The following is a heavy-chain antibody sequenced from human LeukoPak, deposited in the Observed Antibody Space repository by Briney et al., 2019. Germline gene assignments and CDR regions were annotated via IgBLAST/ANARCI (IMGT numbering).Heavy chain of an antibody. Sequence: SETLSLTCTVSGGSISSYYWSWIRQPPGRGLEWIGYIYYTGSTDYNPSLKSRVAISVDTSKNQFSLKLSSVTAADTAVYYCARGSKAAPGTFDYWGQGTLVTVSS. CDR2: IYYTGST. V-gene: IGHV4-59*01. CDR3: ARGSKAAPGTFDY. D-gene: IGHD6-13*01. J-gene: IGHJ4*02. CDR1: GGSISSYY.